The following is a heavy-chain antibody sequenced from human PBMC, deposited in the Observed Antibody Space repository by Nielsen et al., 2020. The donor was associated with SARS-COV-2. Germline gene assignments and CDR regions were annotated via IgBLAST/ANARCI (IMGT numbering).Heavy chain of an antibody. CDR3: VKAQYYRVSSSRARILGC. V-gene: IGHV3-23*01. J-gene: IGHJ4*02. CDR1: GFTFANYV. CDR2: ISDSGRTT. Sequence: GESMTIAWAASGFTFANYVMSWVRQAPGKGLEWLAGISDSGRTTYYADSVKGRFTISRANSENNLYIQIRTLRAEDTALYFCVKAQYYRVSSSRARILGCCGQGTLVTVTS. D-gene: IGHD2/OR15-2a*01.